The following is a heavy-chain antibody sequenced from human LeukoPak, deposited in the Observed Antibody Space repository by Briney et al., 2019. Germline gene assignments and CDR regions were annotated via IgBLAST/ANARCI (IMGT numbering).Heavy chain of an antibody. Sequence: GASVKVSCKASGHTFTSYGISWVRQARGQRLEWIGWIVVASGHTNYAQRFHERVSIIRDMSTSTAYMDLSSLRSEDTAVYYCAATSTVTSGGTYYGMDVWGQGTTVTVSS. CDR2: IVVASGHT. V-gene: IGHV1-58*02. J-gene: IGHJ6*02. CDR1: GHTFTSYG. D-gene: IGHD4-17*01. CDR3: AATSTVTSGGTYYGMDV.